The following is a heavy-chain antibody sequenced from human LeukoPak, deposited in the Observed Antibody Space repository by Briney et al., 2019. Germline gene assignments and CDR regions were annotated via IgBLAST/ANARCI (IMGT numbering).Heavy chain of an antibody. V-gene: IGHV3-23*01. CDR3: AKKSGYNTDV. CDR2: ISDSGGST. CDR1: GFTFSSYA. Sequence: PGGSLRLLCAASGFTFSSYAMNWVRQAPGKALEWVSGISDSGGSTYYADSVKGRFTISRDNSKNTLYLQMNGLRAEDTAVYYCAKKSGYNTDVWGKGTTVTVSS. D-gene: IGHD3-22*01. J-gene: IGHJ6*03.